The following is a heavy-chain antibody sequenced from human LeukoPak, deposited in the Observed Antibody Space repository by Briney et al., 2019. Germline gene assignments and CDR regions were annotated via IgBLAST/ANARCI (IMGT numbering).Heavy chain of an antibody. J-gene: IGHJ3*02. V-gene: IGHV5-51*01. D-gene: IGHD1-26*01. CDR2: IYPGDSDT. Sequence: RASVKISCKGSGYSFTSYWIGWVGQMPGKGLEWMGIIYPGDSDTRYSPSFQGQVTISADKSISTAYLQWSSLKASDTAMYYCARHDRWFIVGATNGAFDAFDIWGQGTMVTVSS. CDR3: ARHDRWFIVGATNGAFDAFDI. CDR1: GYSFTSYW.